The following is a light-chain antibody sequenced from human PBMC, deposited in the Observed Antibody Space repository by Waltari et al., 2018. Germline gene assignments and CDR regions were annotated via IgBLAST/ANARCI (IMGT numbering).Light chain of an antibody. Sequence: EVVLTQSSGALSLSPVERATLSCRASESVTNDYLAWYQQKPGQAPRLLIYDASIRATGIPDRFSGSGSGTDFTLTITRLEPEDFAVYHCQQYGSLPWTFGQGTMVDMK. V-gene: IGKV3-20*01. CDR2: DAS. CDR1: ESVTNDY. CDR3: QQYGSLPWT. J-gene: IGKJ1*01.